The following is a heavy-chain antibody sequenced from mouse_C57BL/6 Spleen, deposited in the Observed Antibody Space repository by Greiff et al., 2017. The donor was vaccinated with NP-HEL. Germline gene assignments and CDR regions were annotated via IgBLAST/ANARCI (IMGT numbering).Heavy chain of an antibody. D-gene: IGHD2-3*01. CDR1: GYSFTGYY. V-gene: IGHV1-42*01. CDR3: ARCLYDGYYLDY. J-gene: IGHJ2*01. CDR2: INPSTGGT. Sequence: VQLQQSGPELVKPGASVKISCKASGYSFTGYYMNWVKQSPEKSLEWIGEINPSTGGTTYNQKFKAKATLTVDKSSSTAYMQLKSLTSEDSAVYYCARCLYDGYYLDYWGQGTTLTVSS.